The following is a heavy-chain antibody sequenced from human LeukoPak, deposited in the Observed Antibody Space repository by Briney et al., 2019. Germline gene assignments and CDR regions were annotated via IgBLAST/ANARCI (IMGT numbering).Heavy chain of an antibody. CDR1: GGSISSYY. V-gene: IGHV4-4*07. D-gene: IGHD2-2*02. J-gene: IGHJ4*02. Sequence: SETLSLTCTVSGGSISSYYWSWIRQPAGKGLEWIGRIYTSGSTNYNPSLKSRVTMSVDTSKNQFSLKLSSVTAADTAVYYSARDVPAAIPPESYFDYWGQGTLVTVSS. CDR2: IYTSGST. CDR3: ARDVPAAIPPESYFDY.